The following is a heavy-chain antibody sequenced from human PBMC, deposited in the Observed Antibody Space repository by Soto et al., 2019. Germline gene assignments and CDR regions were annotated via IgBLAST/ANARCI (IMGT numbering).Heavy chain of an antibody. J-gene: IGHJ4*02. D-gene: IGHD4-17*01. CDR3: ARQDDYGDYFDY. CDR2: IYYSGST. V-gene: IGHV4-59*08. Sequence: PSETLSLTCTVSGGSISSYYWSWIRQPPGKGLEWIGYIYYSGSTNYNPSLKSRVTISVDTSKNQLSLKLSSVTAADTAVYYCARQDDYGDYFDYWGQGTLVTVSS. CDR1: GGSISSYY.